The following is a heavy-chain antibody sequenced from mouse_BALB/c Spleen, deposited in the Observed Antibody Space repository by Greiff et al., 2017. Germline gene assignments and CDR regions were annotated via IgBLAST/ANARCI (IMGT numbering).Heavy chain of an antibody. V-gene: IGHV1S56*01. CDR3: ARSFGNYDAMDY. CDR2: IYPGNVNT. J-gene: IGHJ4*01. D-gene: IGHD2-1*01. Sequence: VQLQQSGPELVKPGASVRISCKASGYTFTSYYIHWVKQRPGQGLEWIGWIYPGNVNTKYNEKFKGKATLTADKSSSTAYMQLSSLTSEDSAVYFCARSFGNYDAMDYWGQGTSVTVSS. CDR1: GYTFTSYY.